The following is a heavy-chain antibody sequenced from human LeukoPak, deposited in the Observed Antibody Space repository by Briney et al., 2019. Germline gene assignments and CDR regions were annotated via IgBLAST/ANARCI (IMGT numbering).Heavy chain of an antibody. CDR1: GFTFSSYW. J-gene: IGHJ5*02. D-gene: IGHD5-18*01. V-gene: IGHV3-7*01. CDR2: INQDGTEK. CDR3: ARTRGYSYGRFDP. Sequence: GGSLRLSCAASGFTFSSYWMSWVRQAPGEGLEWVAKINQDGTEKAYVDSVRGRFTISRDNAKNSLYLQMNSLRAEDTAVYYCARTRGYSYGRFDPWGQGTLVTVSS.